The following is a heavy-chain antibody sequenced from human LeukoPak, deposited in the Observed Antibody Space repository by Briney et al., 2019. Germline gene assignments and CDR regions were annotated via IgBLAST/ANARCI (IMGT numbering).Heavy chain of an antibody. J-gene: IGHJ2*01. D-gene: IGHD3/OR15-3a*01. CDR2: IYYSGST. CDR3: ARAEDLYWYFDL. CDR1: GGSISSYY. V-gene: IGHV4-59*01. Sequence: SETLSLTCTVSGGSISSYYWSWIRQPPRKGLEWIGYIYYSGSTNYNPSLKSRVTISVDTSKNQFSLKLSSVTAADTAVYYCARAEDLYWYFDLWGRGTLVTVSS.